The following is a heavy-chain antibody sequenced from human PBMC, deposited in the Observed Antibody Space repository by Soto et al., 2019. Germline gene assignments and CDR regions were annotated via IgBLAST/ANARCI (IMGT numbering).Heavy chain of an antibody. CDR3: ARDGYYGSGSYYQGYNWFDH. CDR2: ISSNGGST. V-gene: IGHV3-64*01. CDR1: GFTFSSYA. D-gene: IGHD3-10*01. Sequence: EVQLVESGGGLVQPGGSLRLSCAASGFTFSSYAMHWVRQAQGQGLEYVSAISSNGGSTYYANSVKGRFTISRDKSKNTLYIKMGSLRAEEMAVYYCARDGYYGSGSYYQGYNWFDHWGQGTLVTVSS. J-gene: IGHJ5*02.